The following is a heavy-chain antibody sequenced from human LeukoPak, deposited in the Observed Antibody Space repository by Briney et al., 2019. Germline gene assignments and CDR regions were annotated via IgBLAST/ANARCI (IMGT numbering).Heavy chain of an antibody. D-gene: IGHD5-18*01. V-gene: IGHV3-23*01. CDR3: AKDQGYSYGYGFDY. Sequence: GGSLRLSCAASGFTFSSYAMSWVRQAPGKGLEWVSAISGSGGSTYYADSVKGRFTVSRDNSKNTLYLQMNSLRAEDTAVYYCAKDQGYSYGYGFDYWGQGTLVTVSS. J-gene: IGHJ4*02. CDR2: ISGSGGST. CDR1: GFTFSSYA.